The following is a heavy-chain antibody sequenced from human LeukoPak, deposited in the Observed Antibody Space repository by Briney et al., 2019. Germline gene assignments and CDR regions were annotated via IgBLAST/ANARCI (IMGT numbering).Heavy chain of an antibody. J-gene: IGHJ3*02. CDR2: ISAYNGNT. CDR1: GHTFTRSG. V-gene: IGHV1-18*01. D-gene: IGHD3-10*01. Sequence: ASVKVFCNASGHTFTRSGISWVRQAPGQGLEWMGWISAYNGNTNYAQKLQGRVTMTTDTSTSTAYMELRSLRSDDTAVYYCAKYLGVSASYYNVDAFDIWGQGTMVTVSS. CDR3: AKYLGVSASYYNVDAFDI.